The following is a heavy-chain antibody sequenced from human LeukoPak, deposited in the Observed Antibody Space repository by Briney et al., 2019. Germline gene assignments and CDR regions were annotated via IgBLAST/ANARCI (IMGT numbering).Heavy chain of an antibody. Sequence: SETLSLTCAVYGGSFSGYYWSWIRQPPGKGLEWIGEINHSGSTNYNPSLKSRVTISVDRSKNQFSLKLSSVTAADTAVYYCAKSDGSGSYFDYWGQGTLVTVS. V-gene: IGHV4-34*01. J-gene: IGHJ4*02. CDR1: GGSFSGYY. D-gene: IGHD3-10*01. CDR2: INHSGST. CDR3: AKSDGSGSYFDY.